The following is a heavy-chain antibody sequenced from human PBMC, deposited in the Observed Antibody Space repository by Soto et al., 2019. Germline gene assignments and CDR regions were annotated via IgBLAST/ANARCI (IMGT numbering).Heavy chain of an antibody. CDR3: AKSGRRHWLVNHYYFDY. D-gene: IGHD6-19*01. CDR2: ISGSGGST. CDR1: GFTFSSYA. V-gene: IGHV3-23*01. Sequence: PGGSLRLSCAASGFTFSSYAMSWVRQAPGKGLEWVSAISGSGGSTYYADSVKGRFTISRDNSKNTLYLQMNSLRAEDTAVYYCAKSGRRHWLVNHYYFDYWGQGTLVTVSS. J-gene: IGHJ4*02.